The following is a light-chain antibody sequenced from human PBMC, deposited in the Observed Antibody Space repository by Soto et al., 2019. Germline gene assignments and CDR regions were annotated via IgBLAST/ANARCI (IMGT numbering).Light chain of an antibody. CDR1: SSDVGGYNY. Sequence: QSALTQPASVSGSPGXSITISCTGTSSDVGGYNYVSWYQQHPGKAPKLMIYDVINRPSEVSNRFSGSKSGNTASLTISGLQAEDEAHYYCSSYTSSGTRVFGGGTKLTVL. V-gene: IGLV2-14*01. CDR3: SSYTSSGTRV. J-gene: IGLJ2*01. CDR2: DVI.